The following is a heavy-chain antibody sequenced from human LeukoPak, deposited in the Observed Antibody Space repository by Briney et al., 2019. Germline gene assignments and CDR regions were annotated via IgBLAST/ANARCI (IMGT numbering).Heavy chain of an antibody. CDR2: IYYSGST. CDR3: ARRPRGGTKTYFDY. J-gene: IGHJ4*02. Sequence: SETLSLTCTVSGGPISNYYWSWIRQPPGKGLEWIGYIYYSGSTNYNPSLKSRVTISVDTSKNQFSLRLSSVTAADTAVYYCARRPRGGTKTYFDYWGQGTLVTVSP. V-gene: IGHV4-59*01. CDR1: GGPISNYY. D-gene: IGHD1-14*01.